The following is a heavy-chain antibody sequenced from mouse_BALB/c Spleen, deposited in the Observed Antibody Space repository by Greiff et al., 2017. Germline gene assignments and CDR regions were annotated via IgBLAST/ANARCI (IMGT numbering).Heavy chain of an antibody. V-gene: IGHV1-7*01. CDR3: ARFPHYYGYEDWYFDV. D-gene: IGHD1-2*01. CDR2: INPSTGYT. Sequence: VQLQQSGAELAKPGASVKMSCKASGYTFTSYWMHWVKQRPGQGLEWIGYINPSTGYTEYNQKFKDKATLTADKSSSTAYMQLSSLTSEDSAVYYCARFPHYYGYEDWYFDVWGAGTTVTVSS. CDR1: GYTFTSYW. J-gene: IGHJ1*01.